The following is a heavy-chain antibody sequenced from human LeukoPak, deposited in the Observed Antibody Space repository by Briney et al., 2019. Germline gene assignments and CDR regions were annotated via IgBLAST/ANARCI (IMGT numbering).Heavy chain of an antibody. CDR3: ARVGTMVRGVIPFDY. CDR1: GGSISSSSYY. D-gene: IGHD3-10*01. CDR2: IYTSGST. Sequence: SETLSLTCTVSGGSISSSSYYWSWIRQPAGKGLEWIGRIYTSGSTNYNPSLKSRVTMSVDTSKNQFSLKLSSVTAADTAVYYCARVGTMVRGVIPFDYWGQGTLVTVSS. J-gene: IGHJ4*02. V-gene: IGHV4-61*02.